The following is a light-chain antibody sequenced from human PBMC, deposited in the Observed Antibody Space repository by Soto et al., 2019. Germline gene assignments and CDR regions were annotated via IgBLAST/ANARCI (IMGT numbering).Light chain of an antibody. CDR3: QQFHRWPVT. J-gene: IGKJ4*01. V-gene: IGKV3-11*01. Sequence: EFVLTQSPATLSLSPGERATLSCRASQSVNTYLAWYQQKPGQAPRLLIYDASNRATGVPARFSGSGSGTDFTLTINSLRSEDVAVYYCQQFHRWPVTFGGGAKVEI. CDR1: QSVNTY. CDR2: DAS.